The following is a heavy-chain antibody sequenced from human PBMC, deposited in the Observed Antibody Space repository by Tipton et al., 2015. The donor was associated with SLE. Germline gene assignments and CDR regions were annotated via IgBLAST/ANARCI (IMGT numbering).Heavy chain of an antibody. CDR1: GGSISGYY. CDR3: ARKYSSNWFDP. Sequence: TLSLTCTVSGGSISGYYWSWIRQPPGKGLEWIGEINHSGSTNYNPSLKSRVTISVDTSKNQFSLKLSSVTAADTAVYYCARKYSSNWFDPWGQGTLVTVSS. CDR2: INHSGST. D-gene: IGHD6-19*01. V-gene: IGHV4-34*01. J-gene: IGHJ5*02.